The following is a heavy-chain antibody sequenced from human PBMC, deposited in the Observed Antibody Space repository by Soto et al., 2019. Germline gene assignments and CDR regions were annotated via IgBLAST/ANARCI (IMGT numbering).Heavy chain of an antibody. J-gene: IGHJ6*02. D-gene: IGHD3-10*01. V-gene: IGHV4-30-2*01. Sequence: SETLSLTCAVSGGSISSGGYSWSWIRQPPGKGLEWIGYIYHSGSTYYSPSLKSRVTISVDRSKNQFSLKLSSVTAADTAVYYCARGGYYGSGSYYKSGYGMDVWGQGTTVTVSS. CDR3: ARGGYYGSGSYYKSGYGMDV. CDR2: IYHSGST. CDR1: GGSISSGGYS.